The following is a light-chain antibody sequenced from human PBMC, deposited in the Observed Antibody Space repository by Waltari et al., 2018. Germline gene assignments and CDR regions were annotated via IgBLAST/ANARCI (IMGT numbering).Light chain of an antibody. CDR2: EIN. Sequence: QSALTQPASVSGSPGQSITISCTGSSSDVGTYKFVSWYQQYPGKAPKLMIYEINQRPAGISNRFSGSKFGNTAVLTISGLQTEDEADYYCCSYVTGDTWVFGGGTRVAVL. CDR3: CSYVTGDTWV. J-gene: IGLJ3*02. CDR1: SSDVGTYKF. V-gene: IGLV2-23*02.